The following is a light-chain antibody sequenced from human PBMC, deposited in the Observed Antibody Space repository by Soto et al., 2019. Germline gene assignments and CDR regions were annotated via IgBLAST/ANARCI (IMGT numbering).Light chain of an antibody. Sequence: QLVLTQSPSASASLGASVKLTCTLSSGHSSYAIAWHQQQPEKGPRYLMKLNSDGSHSKGDGIPDRFSGSSSGAERYLTXXXXXXXXXADYYCQTWGTGTVVFGGGTKVTVL. J-gene: IGLJ2*01. V-gene: IGLV4-69*01. CDR3: QTWGTGTVV. CDR2: LNSDGSH. CDR1: SGHSSYA.